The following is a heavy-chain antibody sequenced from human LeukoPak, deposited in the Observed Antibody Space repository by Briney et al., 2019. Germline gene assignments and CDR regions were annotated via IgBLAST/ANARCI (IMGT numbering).Heavy chain of an antibody. V-gene: IGHV1-24*01. CDR1: GYTLTELS. J-gene: IGHJ3*02. CDR2: LDPEDGET. Sequence: GAPVKVSCKVPGYTLTELSMHWVRQAPGKGLEWMGGLDPEDGETIYAQKFQGRVTMTEDTSTDTAYMELSSLRSEDTAVYYCATDSRMHYYDTSDYRLDAFDIWGQGTLVTVSS. D-gene: IGHD3-22*01. CDR3: ATDSRMHYYDTSDYRLDAFDI.